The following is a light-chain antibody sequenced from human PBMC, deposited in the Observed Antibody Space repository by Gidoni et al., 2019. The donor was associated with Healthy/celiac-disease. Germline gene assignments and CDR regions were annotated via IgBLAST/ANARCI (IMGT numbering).Light chain of an antibody. Sequence: ELVLTQSPGTLSLSPGDSATLSCRASQSVSSSYLAWYQQKPGQAPRLLIYGASSRATGIPDRFSGSGSGTDFTLTISRLEPEDFAVYYCQQYGSSPWTFGQGTKVEIK. J-gene: IGKJ1*01. CDR3: QQYGSSPWT. CDR1: QSVSSSY. V-gene: IGKV3-20*01. CDR2: GAS.